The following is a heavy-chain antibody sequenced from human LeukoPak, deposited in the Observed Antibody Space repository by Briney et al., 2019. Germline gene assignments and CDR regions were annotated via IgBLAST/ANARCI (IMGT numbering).Heavy chain of an antibody. V-gene: IGHV4-59*01. CDR3: ARVRYSSGWHPWYFDL. D-gene: IGHD6-19*01. J-gene: IGHJ2*01. Sequence: ETLSLTCTVSGGSISTYYWGWVRQPPGEGLEWIGYIYNSGSTSTNPSLKSRVTISVDTSKNQFSLNLSSVTAADTAVYYCARVRYSSGWHPWYFDLWGRGTLVTVSS. CDR1: GGSISTYY. CDR2: IYNSGST.